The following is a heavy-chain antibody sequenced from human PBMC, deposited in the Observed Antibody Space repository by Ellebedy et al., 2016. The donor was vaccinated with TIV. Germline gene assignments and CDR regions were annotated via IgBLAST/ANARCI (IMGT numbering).Heavy chain of an antibody. CDR1: GFTFTNYA. V-gene: IGHV3-23*01. D-gene: IGHD2-15*01. CDR2: VNGNGDRT. Sequence: GGSLRLXXAASGFTFTNYAMSWVRQAPGKGLEWVSAVNGNGDRTYYADFVRGRFIVSRDNSKNTLDMQMNSLTVEDTAIYYYAKEKDHAKPYDYWGQGTLVTVSS. CDR3: AKEKDHAKPYDY. J-gene: IGHJ4*02.